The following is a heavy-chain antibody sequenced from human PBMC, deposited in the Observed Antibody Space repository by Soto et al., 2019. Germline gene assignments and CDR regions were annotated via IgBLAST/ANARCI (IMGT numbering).Heavy chain of an antibody. CDR3: ARDLFAYGDYEIH. D-gene: IGHD4-17*01. J-gene: IGHJ4*02. V-gene: IGHV3-23*01. Sequence: GGSLRLSCAASGFTFSSYAMSWVRQAPGKGLEWVSAISGSGGSTYYADSVKGRFTISRDNAKNSLYLQMNSLRAEDTAVYYCARDLFAYGDYEIHWXQGTLVTVSS. CDR2: ISGSGGST. CDR1: GFTFSSYA.